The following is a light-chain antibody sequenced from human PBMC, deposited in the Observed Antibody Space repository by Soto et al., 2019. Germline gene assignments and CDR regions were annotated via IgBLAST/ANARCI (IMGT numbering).Light chain of an antibody. Sequence: EIVMTQSPATLSVSPGERATLSCRASQSVSSNLAWYQQRPGQAPRLLIYHASTRATGIPARFSGSGSGTEFTLIISSLQSEDFGVYYCQHYGASPWTFGQGTKVEIK. CDR3: QHYGASPWT. J-gene: IGKJ1*01. V-gene: IGKV3-15*01. CDR1: QSVSSN. CDR2: HAS.